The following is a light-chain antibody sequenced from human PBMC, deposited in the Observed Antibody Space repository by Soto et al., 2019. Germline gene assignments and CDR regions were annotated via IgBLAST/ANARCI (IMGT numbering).Light chain of an antibody. Sequence: EIVMTQSPATLSVSPGETATLSCRASQSVAFHLAWYQQKPGQGPRLLIYGAFTRATGIPARFSRSGSGTEFTLTISSLQYEDFAVYYCQQYKKWPPLTFGGGTKVEIK. CDR3: QQYKKWPPLT. CDR2: GAF. J-gene: IGKJ4*01. CDR1: QSVAFH. V-gene: IGKV3-15*01.